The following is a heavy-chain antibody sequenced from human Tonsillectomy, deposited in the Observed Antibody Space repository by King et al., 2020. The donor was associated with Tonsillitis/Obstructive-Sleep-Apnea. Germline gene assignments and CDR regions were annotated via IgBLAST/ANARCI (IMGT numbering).Heavy chain of an antibody. CDR3: ARGIRGDNDAFDI. Sequence: QLQESGPGLVKPSETLSLTCTVSGGSISSYYWSWIRQPPGKGLEWIGYIYYSGSTNYNPSLKSRVTISVDTAKNQFSLQLSSVTAADTAVYYCARGIRGDNDAFDIWGQGTMVTVSS. D-gene: IGHD3-10*01. CDR2: IYYSGST. CDR1: GGSISSYY. J-gene: IGHJ3*02. V-gene: IGHV4-59*01.